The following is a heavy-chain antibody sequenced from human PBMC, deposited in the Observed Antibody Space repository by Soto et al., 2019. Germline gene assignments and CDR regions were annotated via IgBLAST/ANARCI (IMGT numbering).Heavy chain of an antibody. CDR1: GLTFSSYA. CDR3: AKELVRFDY. V-gene: IGHV3-23*01. CDR2: ISSSVGST. D-gene: IGHD2-2*01. Sequence: EVQLLESGGGLVQPGGSLRLSCVVSGLTFSSYAMSWVRQAPGKGLEWVSAISSSVGSTYYTDSVKGRFTISRDNSMHTLYLQMNSLRVEDTALYYCAKELVRFDYWGQGTLVTVSS. J-gene: IGHJ4*02.